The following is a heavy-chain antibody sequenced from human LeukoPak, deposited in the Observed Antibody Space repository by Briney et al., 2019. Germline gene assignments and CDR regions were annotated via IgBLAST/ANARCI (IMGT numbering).Heavy chain of an antibody. CDR1: GFTFSSYA. D-gene: IGHD3-10*01. Sequence: GGSLRLSCAASGFTFSSYAMHWVRQAPGKGLEWVAVISYDGSNKYYADSVKGRFTISRDNSKNTLYLQMSSLRAEDTAVYYCAREVERFGEFDYWGQGTLVTVSS. CDR2: ISYDGSNK. J-gene: IGHJ4*02. V-gene: IGHV3-30*04. CDR3: AREVERFGEFDY.